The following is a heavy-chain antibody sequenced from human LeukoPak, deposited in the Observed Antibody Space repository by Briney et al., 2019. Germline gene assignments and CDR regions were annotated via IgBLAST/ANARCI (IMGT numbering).Heavy chain of an antibody. CDR2: ISSASSYI. J-gene: IGHJ4*02. CDR3: TRVRDTAMVREDY. D-gene: IGHD5-18*01. CDR1: GFAFSTLT. Sequence: GGSLRLSCAASGFAFSTLTMNWVRQAPGKGLELVSSISSASSYIYYADSVKGRFTISRDNAKNSLYLQMNSLRPEDTAVYYCTRVRDTAMVREDYWGQGTLVTVSS. V-gene: IGHV3-21*01.